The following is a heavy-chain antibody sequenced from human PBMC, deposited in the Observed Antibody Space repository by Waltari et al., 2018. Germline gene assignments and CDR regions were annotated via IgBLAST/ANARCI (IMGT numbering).Heavy chain of an antibody. V-gene: IGHV3-21*01. CDR3: ARARTTAVGLWYFDL. CDR2: MATRMTYI. D-gene: IGHD4-17*01. CDR1: GFTFSSYG. J-gene: IGHJ2*01. Sequence: EVHLVESGGGLVKPGGSLRLSCAVSGFTFSSYGFNWVREAQGKGLEWVSSMATRMTYIYYADSVQGRLTISIDNANDSLYLQMNSLRAEDTAVYYCARARTTAVGLWYFDLWGRGTLVTVSS.